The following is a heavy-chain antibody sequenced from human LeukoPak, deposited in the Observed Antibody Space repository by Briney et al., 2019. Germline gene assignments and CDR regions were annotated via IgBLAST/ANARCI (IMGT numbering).Heavy chain of an antibody. CDR2: ISSSSSTI. D-gene: IGHD6-6*01. V-gene: IGHV3-48*01. CDR3: AKVLGSSLDY. J-gene: IGHJ4*02. CDR1: GFTFSSYS. Sequence: GGSLRLSCAASGFTFSSYSMNWVRQAPGKGLEWVSYISSSSSTIYYADSVKGRFTISRDNSKNTLYLQMNSLRAEDTAVYYCAKVLGSSLDYWGQGTLVTVSS.